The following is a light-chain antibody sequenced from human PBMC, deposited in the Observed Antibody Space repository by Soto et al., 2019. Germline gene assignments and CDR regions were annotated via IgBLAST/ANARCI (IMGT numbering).Light chain of an antibody. CDR3: NSYTSSSTLV. CDR1: SSDVGGYNY. J-gene: IGLJ2*01. V-gene: IGLV2-14*01. CDR2: EVS. Sequence: QSALTQPASVSGSPGQSITISCTGTSSDVGGYNYVSWYQQHPGKVPKPMIYEVSNRPSGVSNRFSGSKSGNTASLTISGLQAEDEADYYCNSYTSSSTLVFGGGTKLTVL.